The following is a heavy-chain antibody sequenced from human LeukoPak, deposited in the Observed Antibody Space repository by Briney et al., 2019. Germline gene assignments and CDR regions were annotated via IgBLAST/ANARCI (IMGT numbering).Heavy chain of an antibody. V-gene: IGHV4-39*01. Sequence: SETLSLTCSVSCGSISSSSFYWGWIRQPPGKGLEWIGSMYYSGSTYHNPSLKSRVTISVDTSKNQFSLKLSSVTAADTAVYYCARHSGPYSSSWFDYWGQGTLVTVSS. CDR1: CGSISSSSFY. D-gene: IGHD6-13*01. CDR3: ARHSGPYSSSWFDY. J-gene: IGHJ4*02. CDR2: MYYSGST.